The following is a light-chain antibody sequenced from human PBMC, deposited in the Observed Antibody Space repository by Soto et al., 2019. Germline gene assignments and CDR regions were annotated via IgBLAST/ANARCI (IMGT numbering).Light chain of an antibody. V-gene: IGKV3-15*01. Sequence: EIVMTQSPATLSVSPGERATLSCRASQSVSSNLAWYQQKPGRAPRLLIYGASTRATGIPARFSGIGSGTEFTITINSLQSEDFAVYYCQQYNNWPPFTFGPGTKVDIK. CDR3: QQYNNWPPFT. CDR1: QSVSSN. CDR2: GAS. J-gene: IGKJ3*01.